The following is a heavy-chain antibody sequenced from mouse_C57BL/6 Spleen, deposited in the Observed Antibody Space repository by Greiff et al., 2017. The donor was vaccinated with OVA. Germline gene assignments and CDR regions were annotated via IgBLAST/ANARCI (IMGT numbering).Heavy chain of an antibody. CDR2: ISSGSSTI. J-gene: IGHJ2*01. D-gene: IGHD1-1*01. V-gene: IGHV5-17*01. CDR3: ARRYYGSSNYFDY. Sequence: EVKVVESGGGLVKPGGSLKLSCAASGFTFSDYGMHWVRQAPEKGLEWVAYISSGSSTIYYADTVKGRFTISRDNAKNTLFLQMTSLRSEDTAMYYCARRYYGSSNYFDYWGQGTTLTVSS. CDR1: GFTFSDYG.